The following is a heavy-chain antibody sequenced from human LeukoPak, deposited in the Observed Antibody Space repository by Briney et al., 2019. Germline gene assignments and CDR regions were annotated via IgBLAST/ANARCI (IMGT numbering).Heavy chain of an antibody. CDR1: GGSVSSSSYY. D-gene: IGHD1-14*01. V-gene: IGHV4-61*01. J-gene: IGHJ3*01. Sequence: PSETLSLTCSVSGGSVSSSSYYWSWIRQPPGQGLEWIAYIYYSGTTNYNPSLKSRVTISVDTSKNQFSLKLTSVNAIDTAVYYCARAGGLTRDDAFDSWGQGTMVTVSS. CDR2: IYYSGTT. CDR3: ARAGGLTRDDAFDS.